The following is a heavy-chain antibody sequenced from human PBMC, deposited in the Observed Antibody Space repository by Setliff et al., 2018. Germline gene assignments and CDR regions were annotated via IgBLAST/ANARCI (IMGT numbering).Heavy chain of an antibody. Sequence: PSETLSLTCTVSGGSINNYYWSWVRQPPGKGLEWLGYISYSGSTNYNPSLKSRVTISVDTSKNQFSLKLSSVTAADTAVYYCARVIANCSGGSCYPYYFDYWGQGTLVTVSS. CDR1: GGSINNYY. J-gene: IGHJ4*02. CDR2: ISYSGST. V-gene: IGHV4-59*08. CDR3: ARVIANCSGGSCYPYYFDY. D-gene: IGHD2-15*01.